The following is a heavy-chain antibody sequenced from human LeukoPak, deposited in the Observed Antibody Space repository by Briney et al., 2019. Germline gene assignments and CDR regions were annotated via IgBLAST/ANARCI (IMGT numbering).Heavy chain of an antibody. J-gene: IGHJ3*02. CDR1: GGSISSGGYY. D-gene: IGHD3-22*01. Sequence: PSETLSLTCTVSGGSISSGGYYWSWIRQHLGKGLEWIGYIYYSGSTYYNPSLKSRVTISVDTSKNQFSLKLSSVTAADTAVYCCARKEVVITLDAFDIWGQGTMVTVSS. V-gene: IGHV4-31*03. CDR3: ARKEVVITLDAFDI. CDR2: IYYSGST.